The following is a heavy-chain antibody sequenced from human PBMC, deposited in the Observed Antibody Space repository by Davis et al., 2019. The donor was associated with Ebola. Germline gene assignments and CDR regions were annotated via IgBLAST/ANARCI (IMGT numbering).Heavy chain of an antibody. CDR3: ARDGLGYSSSWFGDY. D-gene: IGHD6-13*01. J-gene: IGHJ4*02. CDR2: INAYNGNT. Sequence: ASVKVSCKASGYTFTSYAMHWVRQAPGQRLEWMGWINAYNGNTNYAQKLQGRVTMTTDTSTSTAYMELRSLRSDDTAVYYCARDGLGYSSSWFGDYWGQGTLVTVSS. V-gene: IGHV1-18*01. CDR1: GYTFTSYA.